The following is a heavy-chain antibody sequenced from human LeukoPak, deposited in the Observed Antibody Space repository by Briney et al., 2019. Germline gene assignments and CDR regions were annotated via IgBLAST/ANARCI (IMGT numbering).Heavy chain of an antibody. Sequence: SETLSLTCAVSGYSISSSNWWGWIRQPPGKGLEWIGYIYYSGSTYYNPSLKSRVTMSVDTSKNQFSLKLSSVTAVDTAVYYCASLGGYCSSTSCYWYYYYYYGMDVWGQGTTVTVSS. CDR3: ASLGGYCSSTSCYWYYYYYYGMDV. CDR1: GYSISSSNW. V-gene: IGHV4-28*01. D-gene: IGHD2-2*01. CDR2: IYYSGST. J-gene: IGHJ6*02.